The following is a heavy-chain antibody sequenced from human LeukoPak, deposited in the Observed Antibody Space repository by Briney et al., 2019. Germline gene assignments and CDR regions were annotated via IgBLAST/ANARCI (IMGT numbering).Heavy chain of an antibody. V-gene: IGHV3-74*01. Sequence: GGSLRLSCEASGFTFSRYCMHGVRQAPGKGRVWVSRIKSDGKTNYADSVKSRFTISRDNAKNTVSLQMDSLRAEDTGVYYCARAPSEVGGYYPEYFRHWGQGTLVTVSS. CDR2: IKSDGKT. D-gene: IGHD3-22*01. CDR1: GFTFSRYC. CDR3: ARAPSEVGGYYPEYFRH. J-gene: IGHJ1*01.